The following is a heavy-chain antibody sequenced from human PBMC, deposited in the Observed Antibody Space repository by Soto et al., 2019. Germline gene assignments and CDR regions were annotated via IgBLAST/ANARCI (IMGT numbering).Heavy chain of an antibody. Sequence: ASVKVSCKASGGTFSSYAISWVRQAPGQGLEWMGGIIPIFGTANYAQKFQGRVTITADESTTTAYMELSSLRSEDTAVHYCTTERKRWLQLRGYYGMDVWG. J-gene: IGHJ6*02. CDR3: TTERKRWLQLRGYYGMDV. CDR1: GGTFSSYA. D-gene: IGHD5-12*01. V-gene: IGHV1-69*13. CDR2: IIPIFGTA.